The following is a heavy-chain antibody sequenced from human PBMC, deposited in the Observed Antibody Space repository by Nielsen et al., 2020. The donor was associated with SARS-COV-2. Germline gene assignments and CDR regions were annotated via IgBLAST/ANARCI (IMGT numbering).Heavy chain of an antibody. Sequence: GESLKISCAASGFTFSSYAMSWVRQAPGKGLEWVSGISTSGDTTYYSDSVKGRFTISRDNSKNMLYLQMSSLTEEDTGVYYCAKKAVAGVPSPLDYWGQGTLVIVSS. CDR2: ISTSGDTT. J-gene: IGHJ4*02. D-gene: IGHD6-19*01. V-gene: IGHV3-23*01. CDR3: AKKAVAGVPSPLDY. CDR1: GFTFSSYA.